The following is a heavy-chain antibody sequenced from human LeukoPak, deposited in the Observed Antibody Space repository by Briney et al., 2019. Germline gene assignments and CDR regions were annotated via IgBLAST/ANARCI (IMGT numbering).Heavy chain of an antibody. CDR1: GFSLSTSGVG. V-gene: IGHV2-5*01. D-gene: IGHD2-15*01. CDR2: IYWNDDK. Sequence: SGPTLVNPTQTLTLTCTFSGFSLSTSGVGVGWIRQPPGKALEWLALIYWNDDKRYSPSLKSRLTITKDTSKNQVVLTMTNMDPVDTVTYYCAHGFYCSGGSCYSSDWFDPWGQGTLVTVSS. J-gene: IGHJ5*02. CDR3: AHGFYCSGGSCYSSDWFDP.